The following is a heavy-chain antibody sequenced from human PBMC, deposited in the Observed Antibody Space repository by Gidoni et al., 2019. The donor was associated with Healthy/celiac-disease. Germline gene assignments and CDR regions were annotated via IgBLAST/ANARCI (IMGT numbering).Heavy chain of an antibody. Sequence: QVQLARSGAEVKKPGASVKVSCNTSGDNFTSYAINWVRQATGQGLEWMGRMNPNSCNTCYAQKFQVRGTMTRNTSISTASMALSSLRSEDTSVYYCARVPLYCSSTSCYTNYYYMDVWGKGTTVTVSS. CDR3: ARVPLYCSSTSCYTNYYYMDV. D-gene: IGHD2-2*02. J-gene: IGHJ6*03. CDR2: MNPNSCNT. V-gene: IGHV1-8*01. CDR1: GDNFTSYA.